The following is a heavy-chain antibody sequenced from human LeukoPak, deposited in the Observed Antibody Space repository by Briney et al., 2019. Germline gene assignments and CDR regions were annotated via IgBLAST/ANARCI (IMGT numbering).Heavy chain of an antibody. CDR2: ISYDGSDK. Sequence: GGSLRLSCAASGFTFSSYGIHWVRQAPGKGLEWVTVISYDGSDKYYADSVKGRFSISRDNSKNTVYLQMNSLRPEDTAVYYCAKDRQVTMIDPEFDYWGQGTLVTVSS. CDR3: AKDRQVTMIDPEFDY. V-gene: IGHV3-30*18. J-gene: IGHJ4*02. D-gene: IGHD3-22*01. CDR1: GFTFSSYG.